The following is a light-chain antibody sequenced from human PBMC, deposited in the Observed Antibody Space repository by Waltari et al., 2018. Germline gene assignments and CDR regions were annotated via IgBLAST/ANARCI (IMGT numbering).Light chain of an antibody. Sequence: IVLTQSPGTLSLSPGVRATLSCRASQNIGNYLAWYQQKPGQAPRLLIYGVSSRAAGIPDRFSGSGSGADFSLTISRLEPEDFAVYYCQHHVRLPATFGQGTKV. CDR2: GVS. CDR1: QNIGNY. J-gene: IGKJ1*01. CDR3: QHHVRLPAT. V-gene: IGKV3-20*01.